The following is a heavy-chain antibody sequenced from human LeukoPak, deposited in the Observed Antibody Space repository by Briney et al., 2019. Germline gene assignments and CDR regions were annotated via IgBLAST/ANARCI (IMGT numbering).Heavy chain of an antibody. CDR1: GGSIGSSSYY. Sequence: SETLSPTCTVSGGSIGSSSYYWGWIRQPPGKGLEWIGRIYYSGSTYYNPSLKSRATISVDTSKNQYSLKLSSVTAADTAVYYCARLAGYDILTGYAFDYWGQGTLVTVSS. CDR2: IYYSGST. V-gene: IGHV4-39*01. D-gene: IGHD3-9*01. J-gene: IGHJ4*02. CDR3: ARLAGYDILTGYAFDY.